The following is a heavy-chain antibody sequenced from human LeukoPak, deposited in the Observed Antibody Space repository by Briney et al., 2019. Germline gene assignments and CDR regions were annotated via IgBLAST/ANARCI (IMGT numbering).Heavy chain of an antibody. J-gene: IGHJ4*02. Sequence: PGGSLRLSCTASGFSFSNHYMRWIRQAPGKGLEWVANINEDGSKKWHLGSVEGRFTVSRDNARNSLYLQMNSLRVEDTAVYYCTRVIVAVPGYFDYFDFWGQGVLVTVSS. D-gene: IGHD6-19*01. CDR3: TRVIVAVPGYFDYFDF. CDR1: GFSFSNHY. V-gene: IGHV3-7*01. CDR2: INEDGSKK.